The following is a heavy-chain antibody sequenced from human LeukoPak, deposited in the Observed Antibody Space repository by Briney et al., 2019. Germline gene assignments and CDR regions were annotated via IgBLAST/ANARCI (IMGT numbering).Heavy chain of an antibody. V-gene: IGHV1-18*01. CDR1: GYSFTSYG. CDR3: ARDRSQGYFDWLLSNTNAFDI. D-gene: IGHD3-9*01. J-gene: IGHJ3*02. CDR2: ISAYNGNT. Sequence: ASVKVSCKASGYSFTSYGISWVRQGPGQGLEWMGWISAYNGNTNYAQNLQRRVTMTTDTSTNTAYMKPRSLRSDDTAVYYCARDRSQGYFDWLLSNTNAFDIWGQGTMVTVSS.